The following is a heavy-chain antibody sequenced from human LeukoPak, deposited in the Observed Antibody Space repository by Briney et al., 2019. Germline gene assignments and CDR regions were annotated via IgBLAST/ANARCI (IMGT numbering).Heavy chain of an antibody. Sequence: GRSLRLSCAASGFTFDDYAMHWVRQAPGKGLEWVSGISWNSGSIGYADSVKGRFTISRDNAKNSLYLQMNSLRAEDMALYYCAKGSRETGVDYWGQGTLVTVSS. CDR2: ISWNSGSI. V-gene: IGHV3-9*03. CDR1: GFTFDDYA. D-gene: IGHD7-27*01. CDR3: AKGSRETGVDY. J-gene: IGHJ4*02.